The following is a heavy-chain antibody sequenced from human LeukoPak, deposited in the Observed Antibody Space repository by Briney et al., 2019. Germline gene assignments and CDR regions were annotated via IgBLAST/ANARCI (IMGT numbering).Heavy chain of an antibody. V-gene: IGHV3-23*01. Sequence: GGSLRLSCAASGFTFSKSAMTWVRQAPGTGLEWVSAISGRGDFTYYADSVKGRFTISRDNSKNMLYLQMTSLRADDTAVYYCARREAEESGPIDYWGQGTLVTVSS. CDR2: ISGRGDFT. CDR3: ARREAEESGPIDY. D-gene: IGHD3-3*01. CDR1: GFTFSKSA. J-gene: IGHJ4*02.